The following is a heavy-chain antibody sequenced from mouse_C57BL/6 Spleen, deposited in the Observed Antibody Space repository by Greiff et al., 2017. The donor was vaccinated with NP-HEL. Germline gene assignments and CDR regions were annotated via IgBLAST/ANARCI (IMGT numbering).Heavy chain of an antibody. CDR1: TSYW. D-gene: IGHD1-1*01. CDR3: ARCSTTVVADWYFDV. J-gene: IGHJ1*03. CDR2: IDPNSGGT. Sequence: QVQLQQPGAELVKPGASVKLSFTSYWMHWVKQRPGRGLEWIGRIDPNSGGTKYNEKFKSKATLTVDKPSSTAYMQISSLTSEDSAVYDCARCSTTVVADWYFDVWGTGTTVTVSS. V-gene: IGHV1-72*01.